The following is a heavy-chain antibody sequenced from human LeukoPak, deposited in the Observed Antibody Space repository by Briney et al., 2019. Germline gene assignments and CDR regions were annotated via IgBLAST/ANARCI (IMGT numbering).Heavy chain of an antibody. CDR2: IIPIFGTA. Sequence: SVKVSCKASVGTFSSYAISWVRQPPGQGLEWMGGIIPIFGTANYAQKFQGRVTITADESTSTAYMELSSLRSEDTAVYYCARGYCSSTSCYRHYYYYYMDVWGKGTTVTVSS. D-gene: IGHD2-2*02. CDR1: VGTFSSYA. V-gene: IGHV1-69*13. CDR3: ARGYCSSTSCYRHYYYYYMDV. J-gene: IGHJ6*03.